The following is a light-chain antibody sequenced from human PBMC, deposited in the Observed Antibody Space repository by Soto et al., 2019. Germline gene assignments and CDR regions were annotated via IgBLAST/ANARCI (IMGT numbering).Light chain of an antibody. Sequence: QSALTQPASVSGSPGQSITISCSGTSSDVGGYNYVSWYQQYPGKAPKLMIYDVSYRPPGVSNRFSGSKSGNTASLTISGLQAEDEADYYCTSYTSSSTYVFGTGTKVTVL. V-gene: IGLV2-14*01. CDR3: TSYTSSSTYV. CDR1: SSDVGGYNY. J-gene: IGLJ1*01. CDR2: DVS.